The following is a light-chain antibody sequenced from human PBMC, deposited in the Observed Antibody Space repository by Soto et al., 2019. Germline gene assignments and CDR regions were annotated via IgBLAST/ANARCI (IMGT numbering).Light chain of an antibody. Sequence: VLTQPASVSGSPEQSITISCTGTSSDVGGYHYVSWYQQYPGKAPKVIIYEVSKRPSGISNRFSGSKSGNTASLTISGLQADDEADYFCSSYRSIGSLVFGTGTKVTVL. J-gene: IGLJ1*01. CDR1: SSDVGGYHY. CDR3: SSYRSIGSLV. CDR2: EVS. V-gene: IGLV2-14*01.